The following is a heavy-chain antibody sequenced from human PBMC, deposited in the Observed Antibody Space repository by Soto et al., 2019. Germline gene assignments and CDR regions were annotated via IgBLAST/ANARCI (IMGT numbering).Heavy chain of an antibody. D-gene: IGHD6-19*01. CDR3: ARVRYSSGWLRPPAGWCDP. J-gene: IGHJ5*02. V-gene: IGHV4-34*01. CDR1: GGSFSGYY. Sequence: QVQLQQWGAGLFKPSETLSLTCAVYGGSFSGYYWSWIRQPPGKGLEWIGEINYSGSTNYNQSLKSRVSISVDTSKNKLSLQLIYVTAADTAVYYCARVRYSSGWLRPPAGWCDPWGQGTLVTVSS. CDR2: INYSGST.